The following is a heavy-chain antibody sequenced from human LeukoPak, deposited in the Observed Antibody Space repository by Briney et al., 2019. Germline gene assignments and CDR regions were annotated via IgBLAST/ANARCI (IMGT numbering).Heavy chain of an antibody. CDR3: VIMAGY. V-gene: IGHV4-39*01. CDR2: LYYSGSS. Sequence: GSLRLSCAASGFTVSSNYMSWVRQPPGKGLEWIGSLYYSGSSYYNPSLKSRVTISADTSKNQFSLKLTSVTAADTAVYYCVIMAGYWGQGTLVTVSS. D-gene: IGHD3-16*01. CDR1: GFTVSSNY. J-gene: IGHJ4*02.